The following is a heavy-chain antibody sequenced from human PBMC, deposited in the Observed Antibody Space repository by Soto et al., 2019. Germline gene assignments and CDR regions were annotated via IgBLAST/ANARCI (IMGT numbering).Heavy chain of an antibody. J-gene: IGHJ2*01. V-gene: IGHV4-30-4*01. CDR1: GGSISGGVHS. CDR2: IFDSGST. Sequence: QVQLQESGPGLVKPSETLSLTCTVSGGSISGGVHSWSWIRQPPGKGLEWIGHIFDSGSTHYNPSLKSRLTIEVDTSKNQFSLRLSSVTAADTAVYYCAREIMPLTNDWYFDLWGRGTLVTVSS. D-gene: IGHD2-8*01. CDR3: AREIMPLTNDWYFDL.